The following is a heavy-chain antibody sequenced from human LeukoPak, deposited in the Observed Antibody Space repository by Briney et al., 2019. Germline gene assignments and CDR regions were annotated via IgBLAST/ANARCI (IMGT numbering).Heavy chain of an antibody. J-gene: IGHJ4*02. CDR1: GFTFSSYG. V-gene: IGHV3-33*01. D-gene: IGHD6-13*01. CDR3: ASGAYYSSSWYYFDY. CDR2: IWYNGSNK. Sequence: GGSLRLSCAASGFTFSSYGMHWVRQAPGKGLEWVAVIWYNGSNKNYADSVKGRFTISRDNSKNTLYLQMNSLRAEDTAVYYCASGAYYSSSWYYFDYWGQGTLVTVSS.